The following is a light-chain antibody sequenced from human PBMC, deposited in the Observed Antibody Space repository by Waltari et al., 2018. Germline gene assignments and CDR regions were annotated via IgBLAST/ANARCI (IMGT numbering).Light chain of an antibody. J-gene: IGKJ1*01. CDR1: QTISRY. CDR2: AAS. CDR3: QESYSFRRT. Sequence: DIQTTQSPSALSAAVGNIVPSTCRASQTISRYLNWYQQKPGKAPNLLIYAASSLQSGVPSRFSGSGSGRDFTLIITSLQPEDFATYYCQESYSFRRTFGQGTKVDIK. V-gene: IGKV1-39*01.